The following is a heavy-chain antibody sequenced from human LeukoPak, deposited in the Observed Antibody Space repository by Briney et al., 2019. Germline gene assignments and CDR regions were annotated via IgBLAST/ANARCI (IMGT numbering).Heavy chain of an antibody. CDR3: AREVDSGYDLNYYYYGMDV. CDR2: ISSSSSYI. V-gene: IGHV3-21*01. CDR1: GFTFSSYS. Sequence: PGGSLRLSCAASGFTFSSYSMNWVRQAPGKGLEWVSSISSSSSYIYYADSVKGRFTISRDNAKNSLYLQMNSLRAEDTAVYYCAREVDSGYDLNYYYYGMDVWGQGTTVTVSS. J-gene: IGHJ6*02. D-gene: IGHD5-12*01.